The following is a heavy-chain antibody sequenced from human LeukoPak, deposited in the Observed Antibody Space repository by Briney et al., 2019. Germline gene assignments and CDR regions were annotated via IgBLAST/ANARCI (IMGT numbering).Heavy chain of an antibody. CDR1: GGSISSYY. CDR2: IYYSGST. D-gene: IGHD6-19*01. CDR3: ARHSSGWYGYYYYYINV. J-gene: IGHJ6*03. Sequence: SETLSLTCTVSGGSISSYYWSWIRQPPGKGLEWIGYIYYSGSTNYNPSLKSRVTISVDTSKNQFSLKLGSVTAADTAVCYCARHSSGWYGYYYYYINVWGKGTTVTVSS. V-gene: IGHV4-59*08.